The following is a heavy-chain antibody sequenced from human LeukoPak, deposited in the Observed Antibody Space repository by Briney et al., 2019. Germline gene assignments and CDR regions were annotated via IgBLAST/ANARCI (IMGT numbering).Heavy chain of an antibody. J-gene: IGHJ4*02. CDR1: GFTFSSYG. D-gene: IGHD5-18*01. CDR2: ISDDGSDK. CDR3: AKDSSRYSSDYYFDY. V-gene: IGHV3-30*18. Sequence: GGSLRLSCAASGFTFSSYGMHWVRQAPGRGLEWVAVISDDGSDKHYADSVKGRFAISRDNAKNTLYLQMSSLRAEDTAVYYCAKDSSRYSSDYYFDYWGQGTLVTVSS.